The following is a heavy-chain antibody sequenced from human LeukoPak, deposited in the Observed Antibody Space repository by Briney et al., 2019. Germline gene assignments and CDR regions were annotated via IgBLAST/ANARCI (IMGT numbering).Heavy chain of an antibody. CDR3: AKDKTTVTL. J-gene: IGHJ4*02. CDR2: INGTGSTT. V-gene: IGHV3-23*01. D-gene: IGHD4-11*01. Sequence: GGSLRLSCEASGFIFGNYYMSWVRQAPGKGLEWVAAINGTGSTTYHADSVKGRFTISRDTSKDTLYLQMNSLRAEDTAVYYCAKDKTTVTLWGQGTLVTVSS. CDR1: GFIFGNYY.